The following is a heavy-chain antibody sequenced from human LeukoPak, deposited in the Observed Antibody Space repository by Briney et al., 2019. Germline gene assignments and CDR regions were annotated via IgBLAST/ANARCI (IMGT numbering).Heavy chain of an antibody. Sequence: GGSLRLSCAASGFSFNNAWMSWVRQAPGKGLEWVGRIKSKTSGGTTDYAAPGKGRFTISTNDSKNMLPLQMTSVKTEGTDGSYCTTDQNTNYFYYSGEGELFSVSS. V-gene: IGHV3-15*01. CDR3: TTDQNTNYFYY. CDR1: GFSFNNAW. CDR2: IKSKTSGGTT. J-gene: IGHJ4*02.